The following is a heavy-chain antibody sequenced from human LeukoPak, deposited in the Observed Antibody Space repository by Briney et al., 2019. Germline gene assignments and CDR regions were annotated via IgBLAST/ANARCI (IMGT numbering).Heavy chain of an antibody. J-gene: IGHJ4*02. V-gene: IGHV1-46*01. Sequence: ASVKVSCKAFGYTFTSYYMHWVRQAPGQGLEWMGIINPSGGSTSYAQKFQGRVTMTRDTSTSTVYMELSSLRSEDTAVYYCASIAVAGPWDYWGQGTLVTVSS. CDR2: INPSGGST. D-gene: IGHD6-19*01. CDR1: GYTFTSYY. CDR3: ASIAVAGPWDY.